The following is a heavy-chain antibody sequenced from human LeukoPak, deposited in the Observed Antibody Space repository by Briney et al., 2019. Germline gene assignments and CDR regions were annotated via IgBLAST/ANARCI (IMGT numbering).Heavy chain of an antibody. D-gene: IGHD1-26*01. CDR2: LSSSGGST. Sequence: PGGSLRLSCAASGFTFSSYVMSWVRQAPGKGLEWVSGLSSSGGSTYYADSVKGRFTISRDNSKNTLSLQMNALRAEDTAVYYCAKSSWANGNYFDSWGQGTLVTVSS. CDR3: AKSSWANGNYFDS. CDR1: GFTFSSYV. V-gene: IGHV3-23*01. J-gene: IGHJ4*02.